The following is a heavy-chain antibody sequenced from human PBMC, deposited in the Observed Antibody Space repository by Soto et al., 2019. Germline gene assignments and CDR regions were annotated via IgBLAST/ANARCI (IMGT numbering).Heavy chain of an antibody. CDR2: IIPIFGTA. Sequence: SVKVSCKASGYTFSSYAISWVRQAPGQGLEWMGGIIPIFGTANYAQKFQGRVTITADESTSTAYMELSSLRSEDTAVYYCARERAQEVGWALEVLWGQGTLVTVSS. J-gene: IGHJ4*02. CDR1: GYTFSSYA. V-gene: IGHV1-69*13. D-gene: IGHD6-19*01. CDR3: ARERAQEVGWALEVL.